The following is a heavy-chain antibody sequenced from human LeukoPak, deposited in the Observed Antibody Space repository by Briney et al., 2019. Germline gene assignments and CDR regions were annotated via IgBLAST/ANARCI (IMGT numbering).Heavy chain of an antibody. Sequence: GESLKISCKGSGYSFTIYWIGWVRQMPGKGLEWMGIIYPGDSDTTYSPSFQGQVTISADKSISTAYLQWSSLKASDTAMYYCARPSIVGTTGGAFDIWGQGTMVIVSS. V-gene: IGHV5-51*01. J-gene: IGHJ3*02. CDR2: IYPGDSDT. D-gene: IGHD1-26*01. CDR1: GYSFTIYW. CDR3: ARPSIVGTTGGAFDI.